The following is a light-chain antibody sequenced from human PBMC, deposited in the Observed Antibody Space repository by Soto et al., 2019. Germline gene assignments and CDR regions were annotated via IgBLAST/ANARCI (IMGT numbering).Light chain of an antibody. J-gene: IGKJ4*01. V-gene: IGKV1-39*01. CDR2: GAS. Sequence: IQMTQSPSSLSASVGDRVTITCRASQSINNFLNWYQQRPGEVPKLLIYGASSLQSVGASRFSGSRYGTDFTLTISSLKPEDFTTYYCQQSYGTPHTFGGGTKVELK. CDR3: QQSYGTPHT. CDR1: QSINNF.